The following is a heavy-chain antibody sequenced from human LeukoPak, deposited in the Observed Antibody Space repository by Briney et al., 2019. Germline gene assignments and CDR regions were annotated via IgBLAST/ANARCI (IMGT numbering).Heavy chain of an antibody. V-gene: IGHV1-18*01. CDR1: GYIFTFYG. D-gene: IGHD6-19*01. J-gene: IGHJ4*02. CDR3: ARADSGYSSGWYERYFDY. CDR2: ISAYNGNT. Sequence: GDSVKVPCKASGYIFTFYGITWVRQAPGQGLEWMGWISAYNGNTNYAQKLQGRVTMTTDTSTSTAYMELRSLRSDDTAVYYCARADSGYSSGWYERYFDYWGQGTLVTVSS.